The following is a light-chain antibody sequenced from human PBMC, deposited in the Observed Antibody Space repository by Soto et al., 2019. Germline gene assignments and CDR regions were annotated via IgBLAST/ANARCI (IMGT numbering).Light chain of an antibody. J-gene: IGKJ5*01. CDR1: QDIPKF. CDR2: DAS. CDR3: EHYDELSIS. Sequence: DIQMTQSPSSLSTSVGDRVTMTCHSSQDIPKFLNCYQQSPGKAPQLLVYDASNSGTAVPSRFRGSGSGTASTLSFSRLQPEDLAKYYCEHYDELSISFGRGTRVEI. V-gene: IGKV1-33*01.